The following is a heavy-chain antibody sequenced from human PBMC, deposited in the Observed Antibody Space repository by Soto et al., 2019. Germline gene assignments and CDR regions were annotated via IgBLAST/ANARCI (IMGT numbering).Heavy chain of an antibody. Sequence: QVQLVQSGAEVKKPGSSVKVSCKASGGTFSRYAISWVRQAPGQGLEWMGGITPMFGTANYAQKFQGRVTITADESTSTGHMELGEPRSEDTAGYYRGQTPGSAVAGPGRFDLWGRGTLVIVSS. CDR2: ITPMFGTA. D-gene: IGHD6-19*01. J-gene: IGHJ2*01. V-gene: IGHV1-69*12. CDR1: GGTFSRYA. CDR3: GQTPGSAVAGPGRFDL.